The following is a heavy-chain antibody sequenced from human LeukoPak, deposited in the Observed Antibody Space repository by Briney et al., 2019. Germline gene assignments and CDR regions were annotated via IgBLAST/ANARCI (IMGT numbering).Heavy chain of an antibody. CDR2: IYYSGST. J-gene: IGHJ4*02. CDR3: ARLGVAGPFDY. Sequence: SETLSLTCTVSGGSISSYYWSWIRQPPGKGLEWIGYIYYSGSTNYNPSLNSRVTISVDTSKNQFSLKLSSMTAADTAVYYCARLGVAGPFDYWGQGTLVTVSS. D-gene: IGHD6-19*01. V-gene: IGHV4-59*08. CDR1: GGSISSYY.